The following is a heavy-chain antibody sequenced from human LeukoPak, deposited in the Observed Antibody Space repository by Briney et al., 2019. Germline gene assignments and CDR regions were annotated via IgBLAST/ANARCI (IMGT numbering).Heavy chain of an antibody. J-gene: IGHJ4*02. CDR3: AREESSSWSDFDY. CDR2: IRYDGDTK. D-gene: IGHD6-13*01. CDR1: GFAFSKYG. V-gene: IGHV3-30*02. Sequence: GGSLRLSCAASGFAFSKYGMYWVRQAPGKGLEWVAYIRYDGDTKYYADSVKDRFTISRDNAKNTLYLQMNSLRAEDTAVYYCAREESSSWSDFDYWGQGTLVTVSS.